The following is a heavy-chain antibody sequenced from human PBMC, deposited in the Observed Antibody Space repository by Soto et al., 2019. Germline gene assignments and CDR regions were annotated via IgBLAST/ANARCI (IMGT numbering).Heavy chain of an antibody. CDR2: IDPRDSYT. CDR3: ARLYCTSSTCDSWFDP. Sequence: GEPMKISCTGVGYTFTTFWISWVRQMPGRGLEWMGRIDPRDSYTNYSPSFQGHVTISVDKSISTAYLQWGSLKASDTAMYYCARLYCTSSTCDSWFDPWGQGTLVTVSS. V-gene: IGHV5-10-1*01. CDR1: GYTFTTFW. D-gene: IGHD2-2*01. J-gene: IGHJ5*02.